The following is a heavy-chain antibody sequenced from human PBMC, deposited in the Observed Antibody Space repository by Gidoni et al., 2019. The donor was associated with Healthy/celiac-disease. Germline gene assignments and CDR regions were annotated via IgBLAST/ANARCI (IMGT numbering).Heavy chain of an antibody. J-gene: IGHJ4*02. Sequence: EVQLLESGGGLVQPGGSLRLSCAASGFPFSSYAMSWVRQAPGKGLEWVSGISGSGGTTYYADSVKGRFTISRDNSKNTLYLQMNSLRAEDTAVYYCASQLLGSWAYFFDYWGQGTLVTVSS. CDR2: ISGSGGTT. CDR3: ASQLLGSWAYFFDY. D-gene: IGHD2-2*01. CDR1: GFPFSSYA. V-gene: IGHV3-23*01.